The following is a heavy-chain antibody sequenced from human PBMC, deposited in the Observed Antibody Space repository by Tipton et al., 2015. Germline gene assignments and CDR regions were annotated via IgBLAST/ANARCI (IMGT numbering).Heavy chain of an antibody. Sequence: QSGAKVKKPGASVKVSCKASGYTFTTYDINWVRQATGQGLEWMGWMNPNSGNTGYGQKFQGRVTMTRNTSITTAYMELSSLRSEDTAVYYCARYPYYYGMDMWGQGTTVTVSS. V-gene: IGHV1-8*01. CDR2: MNPNSGNT. CDR3: ARYPYYYGMDM. CDR1: GYTFTTYD. J-gene: IGHJ6*02.